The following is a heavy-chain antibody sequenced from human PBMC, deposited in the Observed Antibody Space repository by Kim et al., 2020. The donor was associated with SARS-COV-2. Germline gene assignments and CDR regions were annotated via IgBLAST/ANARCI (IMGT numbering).Heavy chain of an antibody. CDR2: ISYDGSNK. Sequence: GGSLRLSCAASGFTFSSYAMHWVRQAPGKGLEWVAVISYDGSNKYFVDSVQGRFTISRDNSKNTLYLQMNSLRAADTAVYYCGRGKSDLFDTGGVRNWFDPWSQGTLITVSS. CDR3: GRGKSDLFDTGGVRNWFDP. V-gene: IGHV3-30*04. D-gene: IGHD2-8*02. CDR1: GFTFSSYA. J-gene: IGHJ5*02.